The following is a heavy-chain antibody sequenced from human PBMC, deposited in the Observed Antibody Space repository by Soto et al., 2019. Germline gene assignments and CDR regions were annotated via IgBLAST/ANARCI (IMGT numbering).Heavy chain of an antibody. CDR2: ITPMFGTA. Sequence: QVQLVQSGAEVKKYGSSVKVSCKASGGTFSRYAISWVRQAPGQGLEWMGGITPMFGTANYAQRFQGRATIPXXEXTXXAYMQLSSLRSDDTAVYYCAQTLGLAVAGPGRFDLWGRGTLVTVSS. D-gene: IGHD6-19*01. J-gene: IGHJ2*01. CDR1: GGTFSRYA. V-gene: IGHV1-69*05. CDR3: AQTLGLAVAGPGRFDL.